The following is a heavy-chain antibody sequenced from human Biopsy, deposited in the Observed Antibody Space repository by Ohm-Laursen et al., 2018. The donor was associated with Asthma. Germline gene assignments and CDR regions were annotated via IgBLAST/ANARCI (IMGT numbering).Heavy chain of an antibody. D-gene: IGHD1-26*01. J-gene: IGHJ4*02. CDR2: ISYDGSSI. Sequence: SLRLSCAASGFTFNSYWMSWVRQAPGKGLEWVAVISYDGSSIYYADSVKGRFTISRDNSKNTLFLEMNSLRPVDTAVYYCAKELFPGWELRRGPDSWGQGTLVTVSS. CDR3: AKELFPGWELRRGPDS. V-gene: IGHV3-30*18. CDR1: GFTFNSYW.